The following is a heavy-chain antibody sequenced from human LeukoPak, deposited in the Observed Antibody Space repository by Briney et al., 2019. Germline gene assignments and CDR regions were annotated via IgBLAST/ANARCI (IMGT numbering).Heavy chain of an antibody. V-gene: IGHV1-18*01. Sequence: ASVKVSCKASGYTFTSYGLSWVRQAPGQGLEWMGWISAYNGNTNYAQKLQGRVTMTTDTSTSTAYMELRSLRSDDTAVYYCARDREMEQQLVRIDYWGQGTLVTVSS. CDR1: GYTFTSYG. D-gene: IGHD6-13*01. CDR2: ISAYNGNT. J-gene: IGHJ4*02. CDR3: ARDREMEQQLVRIDY.